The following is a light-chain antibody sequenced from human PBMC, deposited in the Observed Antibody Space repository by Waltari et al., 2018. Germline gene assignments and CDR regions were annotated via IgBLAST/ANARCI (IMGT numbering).Light chain of an antibody. CDR3: QSYDTSLSVV. V-gene: IGLV1-40*01. CDR1: GSTIGAGYD. Sequence: QSVLTQPPSVSGAPGPRVTISCPGCGSTIGAGYDVPWYRQLPGKAPDLLIYGVNNRPSGVPDRFFGSLSGTSASLAITGLQAEDEADYYCQSYDTSLSVVFGGGTKLTV. J-gene: IGLJ2*01. CDR2: GVN.